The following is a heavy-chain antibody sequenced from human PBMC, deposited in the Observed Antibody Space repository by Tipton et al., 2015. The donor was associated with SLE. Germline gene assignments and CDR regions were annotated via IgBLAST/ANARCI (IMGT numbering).Heavy chain of an antibody. CDR2: IYHSGST. D-gene: IGHD6-19*01. Sequence: TLSLTCAVSGGSISSGGYSWSWIRQPPGKGLEWIGYIYHSGSTYYNPSLKSRVTISVDRSKNQFSLKLSSVTAADTAVYYCARERHSSGWYYFDYWGQGTLVTVSS. V-gene: IGHV4-30-2*01. CDR3: ARERHSSGWYYFDY. J-gene: IGHJ4*02. CDR1: GGSISSGGYS.